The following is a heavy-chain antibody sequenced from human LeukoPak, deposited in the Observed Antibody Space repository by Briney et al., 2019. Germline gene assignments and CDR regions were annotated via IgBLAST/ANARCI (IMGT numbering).Heavy chain of an antibody. CDR3: ARGVGDAGYSYGNAFDI. CDR1: GYTFTSYD. J-gene: IGHJ3*02. V-gene: IGHV1-2*02. D-gene: IGHD5-18*01. Sequence: ASVKVSCKASGYTFTSYDINWVRQAPGQGLEWMGWINPNSGGTNYAQKFQGRVTMTRDTSISTAYMELSRLRSDDTAVYYCARGVGDAGYSYGNAFDIWGQGTMVIVSS. CDR2: INPNSGGT.